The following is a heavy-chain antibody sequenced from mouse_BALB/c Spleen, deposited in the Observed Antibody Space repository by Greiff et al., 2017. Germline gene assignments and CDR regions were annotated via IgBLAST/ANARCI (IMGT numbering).Heavy chain of an antibody. CDR2: INPSTGYT. CDR1: GYTFTSYW. CDR3: ATDGDS. D-gene: IGHD2-13*01. J-gene: IGHJ3*01. V-gene: IGHV1-7*01. Sequence: VQLQQSGAELAKPGASVKMSCKASGYTFTSYWMHWVKQRPGQGLEWIGYINPSTGYTEYTQKFKDKATLTADKSSSTAYMQLSSLTSEDSAVYYCATDGDSWGQGTLVTVSA.